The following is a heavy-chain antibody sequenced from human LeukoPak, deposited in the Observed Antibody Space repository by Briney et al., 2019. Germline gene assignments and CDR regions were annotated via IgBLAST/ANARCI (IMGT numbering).Heavy chain of an antibody. CDR1: GFTFSSYA. CDR2: ISGSGGST. V-gene: IGHV3-23*01. J-gene: IGHJ4*02. CDR3: AKDRPYYYDSSGYFDY. D-gene: IGHD3-22*01. Sequence: GGSLRLSCAASGFTFSSYAMSWVRQAPGKGLEWVSAISGSGGSTYYADSVKGRFTISRDNSKNTLYLQMNSLRAEDTAVYYCAKDRPYYYDSSGYFDYWGQGTLVTVSS.